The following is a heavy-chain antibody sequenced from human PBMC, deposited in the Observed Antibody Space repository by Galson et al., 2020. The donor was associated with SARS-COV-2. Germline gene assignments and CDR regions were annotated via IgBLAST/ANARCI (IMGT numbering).Heavy chain of an antibody. D-gene: IGHD2-21*02. CDR1: GYSVSTTNY. CDR3: ARQGVNMIVLVTVPGWFFDL. J-gene: IGHJ2*01. V-gene: IGHV4-38-2*01. CDR2: IYPNGRT. Sequence: SETLSLTCAVSGYSVSTTNYWGWVRLAPGKGLEWIGSIYPNGRTYYNPSLESPATISVDTSRNQFSQTLASVTAADTAFYYCARQGVNMIVLVTVPGWFFDLWGRGTLVTVSS.